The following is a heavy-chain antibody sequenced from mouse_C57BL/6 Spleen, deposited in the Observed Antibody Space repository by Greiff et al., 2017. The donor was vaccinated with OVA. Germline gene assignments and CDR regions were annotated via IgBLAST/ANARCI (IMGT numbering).Heavy chain of an antibody. D-gene: IGHD2-4*01. V-gene: IGHV1-26*01. Sequence: EVQLQQSGPELVKPGASVKISCKASGYTFTDYYMNWVKQSHGKSLEWIGDINPNNGGTSYNQKFKGKATLTVDKSSSTAYMELRSLTSEDSAVYYCARVGLRRGYAMDYWGQGTSVTVSS. CDR2: INPNNGGT. J-gene: IGHJ4*01. CDR3: ARVGLRRGYAMDY. CDR1: GYTFTDYY.